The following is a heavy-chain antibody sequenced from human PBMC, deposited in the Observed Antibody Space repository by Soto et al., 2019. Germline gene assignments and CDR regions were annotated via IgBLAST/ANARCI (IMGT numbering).Heavy chain of an antibody. J-gene: IGHJ6*02. CDR2: ITYEGTNK. CDR3: AKARGANNWANYYGLDV. Sequence: QEQLVESGGGVVQPGRSVRLSCAASGFIFANYGMHWVRQAPGKGLEWVALITYEGTNKYYADAVKGRFTISRDNAKNMVSLQMDSLRAEDTAVYYCAKARGANNWANYYGLDVWGQGTTVTVSS. CDR1: GFIFANYG. D-gene: IGHD1-1*01. V-gene: IGHV3-30*18.